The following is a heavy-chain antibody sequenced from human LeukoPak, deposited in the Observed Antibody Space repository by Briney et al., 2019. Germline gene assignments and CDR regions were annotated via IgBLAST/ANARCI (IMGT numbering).Heavy chain of an antibody. J-gene: IGHJ3*02. Sequence: ASVPVSCKASVCIFTSYDFNWVGQAAGRGLEWMGWMNPNSGNTGYPQKFQGRVTMTLNTYINPAHVALSRLRYNGTAVYYCARGSRVTIFGVVISDVFDIWGQGTMVTVSS. CDR3: ARGSRVTIFGVVISDVFDI. V-gene: IGHV1-8*01. CDR2: MNPNSGNT. D-gene: IGHD3-3*01. CDR1: VCIFTSYD.